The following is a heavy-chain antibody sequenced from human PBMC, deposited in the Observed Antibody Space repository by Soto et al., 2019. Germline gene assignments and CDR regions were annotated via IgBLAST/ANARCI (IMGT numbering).Heavy chain of an antibody. CDR2: IYYSGST. J-gene: IGHJ6*02. V-gene: IGHV4-31*03. CDR3: AREVYYYYYGMDV. CDR1: GGSISSGGYY. Sequence: SETLSLTCTVSGGSISSGGYYWSWIRQHPGKGLEWIGYIYYSGSTYYNPSLKGRVTISVDTSKNQFSLKLSSVTAVDTAVYYCAREVYYYYYGMDVWGQGTTVTVSS.